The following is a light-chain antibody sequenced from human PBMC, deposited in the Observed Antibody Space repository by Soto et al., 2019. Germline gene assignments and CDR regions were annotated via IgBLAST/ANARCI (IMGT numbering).Light chain of an antibody. CDR1: QSLSSSY. J-gene: IGKJ5*01. Sequence: DIVWTQSPCTLSLSPGDTATLSCRASQSLSSSYLAWYQQRPGQAPRLLIFGASTRSTGIPDRFSGSGSGTDFPFTITKLDSEDFEVNYCQQYGVSMTFCQGTRLEIE. CDR3: QQYGVSMT. V-gene: IGKV3-20*01. CDR2: GAS.